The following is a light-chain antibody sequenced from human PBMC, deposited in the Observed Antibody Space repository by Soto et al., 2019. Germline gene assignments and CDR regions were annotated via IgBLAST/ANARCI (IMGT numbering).Light chain of an antibody. CDR2: ATS. J-gene: IGKJ4*01. Sequence: DIQMTQSPSTLSASVGDRVTITCRASQTINSWLAWYQQKPGKAPKLLIYATSNLESGVPSRFRGSGSGTEFSLTISSLQPDDFANYYCQQYKSFSLTFGGGTRVEVK. V-gene: IGKV1-5*03. CDR1: QTINSW. CDR3: QQYKSFSLT.